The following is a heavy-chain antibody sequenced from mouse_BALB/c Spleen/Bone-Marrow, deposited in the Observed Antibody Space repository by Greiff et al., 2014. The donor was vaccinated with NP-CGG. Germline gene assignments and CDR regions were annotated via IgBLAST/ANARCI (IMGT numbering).Heavy chain of an antibody. CDR2: INSGGTNT. J-gene: IGHJ4*01. D-gene: IGHD2-12*01. CDR1: GFTFSSYG. CDR3: TRRGIYDERTAMDY. Sequence: EVKLVESGGDLVYPGGSLKLSCAASGFTFSSYGMSWVRQTPDTRLEWVATINSGGTNTYYPDSMKERFTISRDNAKNTLYLQMSSLRSEDTAMYYCTRRGIYDERTAMDYWGRGTSVTVSS. V-gene: IGHV5-6*02.